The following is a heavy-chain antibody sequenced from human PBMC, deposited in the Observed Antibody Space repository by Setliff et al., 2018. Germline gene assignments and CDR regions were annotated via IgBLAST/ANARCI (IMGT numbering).Heavy chain of an antibody. CDR2: ISAYNGNT. CDR3: AKKLPGVRYFDY. J-gene: IGHJ4*02. V-gene: IGHV1-18*01. D-gene: IGHD1-7*01. Sequence: ASVKVSCKASGYTFTSYGISWVRQAPGQGLEWMGWISAYNGNTNYAQKLQGRVTMTTDTSTSTAYMELRSLRAEDTAVYYCAKKLPGVRYFDYCGQGTLVTVSS. CDR1: GYTFTSYG.